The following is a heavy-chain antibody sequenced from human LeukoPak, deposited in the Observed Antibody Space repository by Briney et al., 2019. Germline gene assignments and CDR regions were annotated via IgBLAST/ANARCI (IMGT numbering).Heavy chain of an antibody. V-gene: IGHV1-2*02. CDR3: ARDSCSSTSCLSIGDY. D-gene: IGHD2-2*01. CDR1: GYTFIAYY. J-gene: IGHJ4*02. Sequence: ASVKVSCKASGYTFIAYYMHWVRQAPGQGLEWMGWINPNSGGTNYAQKFQGTVTMTRDTSISTVYMELSRLRSDDTAVYYRARDSCSSTSCLSIGDYWGQGTLVTVSS. CDR2: INPNSGGT.